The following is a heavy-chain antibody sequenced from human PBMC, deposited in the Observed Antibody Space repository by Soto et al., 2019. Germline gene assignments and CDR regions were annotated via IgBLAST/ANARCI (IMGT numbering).Heavy chain of an antibody. Sequence: QLQLQESGPGLVKPSETLSLTCTVSGGSISSRSYYWGWIRQPPGKGLEWIGSIYYSGSTYYNPSLKSRVTISVDTSKNQFSLKLSSVTAADTAVYYCARLGDDNWNYEGLDPWGQGTLVTVSS. D-gene: IGHD1-7*01. J-gene: IGHJ5*02. CDR2: IYYSGST. V-gene: IGHV4-39*01. CDR3: ARLGDDNWNYEGLDP. CDR1: GGSISSRSYY.